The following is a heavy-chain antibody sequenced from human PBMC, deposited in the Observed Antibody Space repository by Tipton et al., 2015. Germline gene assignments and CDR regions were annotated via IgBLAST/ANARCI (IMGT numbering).Heavy chain of an antibody. J-gene: IGHJ4*02. Sequence: QSGPEVKKPGSSVKVSCKVSGGTFSSYAISWVRQAPGQGLEWMGGIIPIFGAPNNAQKFQGRVTISADESTSTAYMELNSLRSGDTAIYYCARVAPSYRGMGEVFDYWGQGTLVTVSS. D-gene: IGHD5-18*01. V-gene: IGHV1-69*01. CDR2: IIPIFGAP. CDR1: GGTFSSYA. CDR3: ARVAPSYRGMGEVFDY.